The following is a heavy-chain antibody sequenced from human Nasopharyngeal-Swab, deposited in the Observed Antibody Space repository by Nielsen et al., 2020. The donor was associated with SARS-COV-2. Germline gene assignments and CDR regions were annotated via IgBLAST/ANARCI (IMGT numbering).Heavy chain of an antibody. CDR3: AKEGDIVVVPAATKNRRGRREQNFDY. J-gene: IGHJ4*02. Sequence: WIRQPPGKGLEWVAFIRYDGSNKYYADSVKGRFTISRDNSKNTLYLQMNGLRAEDTAVYYCAKEGDIVVVPAATKNRRGRREQNFDYWGQGTLVTVSS. D-gene: IGHD2-2*01. V-gene: IGHV3-30*02. CDR2: IRYDGSNK.